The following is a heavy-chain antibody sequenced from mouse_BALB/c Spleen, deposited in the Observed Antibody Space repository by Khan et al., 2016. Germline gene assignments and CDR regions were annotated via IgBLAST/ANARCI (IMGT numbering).Heavy chain of an antibody. Sequence: VQLQQPGPELVKPGASVKVFCKASGYAFTSYNMYWVKQSHGKSLEWIGYIDPYNGGTSYNQKFKGKATLTVDKSSSTAYMHLNSLTSEDSAVYYSASGYDLAWFAYWGQGTLVTVSA. CDR2: IDPYNGGT. CDR3: ASGYDLAWFAY. D-gene: IGHD2-2*01. V-gene: IGHV1S135*01. CDR1: GYAFTSYN. J-gene: IGHJ3*01.